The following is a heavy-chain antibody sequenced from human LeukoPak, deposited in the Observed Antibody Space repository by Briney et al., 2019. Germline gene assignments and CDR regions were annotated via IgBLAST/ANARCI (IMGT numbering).Heavy chain of an antibody. CDR1: GGTFSSYA. CDR2: IIPIFGTA. Sequence: SVKVSCKASGGTFSSYAISWVRQAPGQGFEWMGRIIPIFGTANYAQKFQGRVTITTDESTSTAYMELSSLRSEDTAVYYCARDWQYCGGDCIPRGFDPWGQGTLVTVSS. D-gene: IGHD2-21*02. CDR3: ARDWQYCGGDCIPRGFDP. V-gene: IGHV1-69*05. J-gene: IGHJ5*02.